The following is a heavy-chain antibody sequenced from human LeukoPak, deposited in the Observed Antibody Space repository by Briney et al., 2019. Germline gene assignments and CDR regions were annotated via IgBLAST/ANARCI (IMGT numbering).Heavy chain of an antibody. CDR3: AKGKDYGDYYYYYMDV. CDR1: GFTFEDYG. CDR2: INWNGGST. Sequence: GGSLRLSCEASGFTFEDYGMSWVRQAPGKGLEWVSGINWNGGSTGYTDSVKGRFTISRDNSKNTLYLQMNSLRAEDTAVYYCAKGKDYGDYYYYYMDVWGKGTSVTVSS. V-gene: IGHV3-20*04. D-gene: IGHD4-17*01. J-gene: IGHJ6*03.